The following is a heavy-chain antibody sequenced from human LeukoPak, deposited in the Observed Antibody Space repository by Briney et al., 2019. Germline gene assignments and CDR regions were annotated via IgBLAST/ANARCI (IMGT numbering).Heavy chain of an antibody. CDR1: GFSSAYY. CDR2: VYHSGST. Sequence: SETLSLNCTVSGFSSAYYWGWIRQPPGKGLEWIGSVYHSGSTYQNPSLKRRVTISLDTSKNQFSLKLTSVTAADTAVYYCARDLLTTYYYTSSARIPGDYYYGMDVWGQGTTVTVSS. V-gene: IGHV4-38-2*02. CDR3: ARDLLTTYYYTSSARIPGDYYYGMDV. J-gene: IGHJ6*02. D-gene: IGHD3-22*01.